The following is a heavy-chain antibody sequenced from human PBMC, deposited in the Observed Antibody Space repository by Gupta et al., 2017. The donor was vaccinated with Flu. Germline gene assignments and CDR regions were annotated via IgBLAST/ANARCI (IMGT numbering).Heavy chain of an antibody. CDR3: ARGQGPDYYGPGAFDI. Sequence: QVQLQQWGAGLLKPSETLSLTCAVYGGSFSGYYWSWIRQPPGKGLEWIGEINHSGSTNYNPSLKSRVTISVDTSKNQFSLKLSSVTAADTAVYYCARGQGPDYYGPGAFDIWGQGTMVIVSS. CDR1: GGSFSGYY. D-gene: IGHD3-10*01. V-gene: IGHV4-34*01. J-gene: IGHJ3*02. CDR2: INHSGST.